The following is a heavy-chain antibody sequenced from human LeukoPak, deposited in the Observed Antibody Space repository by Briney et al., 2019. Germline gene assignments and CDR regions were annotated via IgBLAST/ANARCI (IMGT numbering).Heavy chain of an antibody. D-gene: IGHD1-26*01. J-gene: IGHJ4*02. CDR3: ARDPWGARSSLDY. CDR1: GFRFSNYW. Sequence: GGSLRLSCAASGFRFSNYWMTWVRQAPGKGLEWVATIKQDGNEKYYVDSVKGRFTISRDNAKKSLYLQMNSLRTEDTAMYYCARDPWGARSSLDYWGQGTLVTVSS. V-gene: IGHV3-7*01. CDR2: IKQDGNEK.